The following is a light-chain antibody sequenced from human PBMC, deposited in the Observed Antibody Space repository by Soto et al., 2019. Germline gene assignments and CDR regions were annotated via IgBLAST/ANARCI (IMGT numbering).Light chain of an antibody. CDR2: GAS. CDR3: QQYNNWPLT. V-gene: IGKV3-15*01. Sequence: EIVMTQSPATLSVSPGERATLSCRASQSVNNNLAWYQQKTGQPPRLLLYGASARATGIPARFSGSESGTEFTLTISSLQSEDFAIYYCQQYNNWPLTFGGGTKVEIK. CDR1: QSVNNN. J-gene: IGKJ4*01.